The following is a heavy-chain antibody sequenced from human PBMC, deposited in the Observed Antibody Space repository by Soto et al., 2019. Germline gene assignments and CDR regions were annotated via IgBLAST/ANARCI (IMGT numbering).Heavy chain of an antibody. CDR3: ARGGAARGQYYYYGMDV. CDR1: GYTFTSYG. Sequence: GASVKVSCKASGYTFTSYGISWVRQAPGQGLEWMGWTSAYNGNTNYAQKLQGRVTMTTDTSTSTAYMELRSLRSDDTAVYYCARGGAARGQYYYYGMDVWGQGTTVTVSS. V-gene: IGHV1-18*04. D-gene: IGHD6-6*01. CDR2: TSAYNGNT. J-gene: IGHJ6*02.